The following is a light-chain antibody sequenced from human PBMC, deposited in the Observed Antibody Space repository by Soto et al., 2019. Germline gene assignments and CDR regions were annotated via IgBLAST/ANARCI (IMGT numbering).Light chain of an antibody. CDR1: QSVGSN. V-gene: IGKV3-15*01. CDR2: GAS. Sequence: ETVMTQSPATLSVFLGESTTLSCRASQSVGSNLAWYQEQPGQPPRLVIYGASTRATGIPSRFSGSGSGTEFTRTNSSLQSEDFGMYYCQQYNNWPQWTFGQGTKVEMK. J-gene: IGKJ1*01. CDR3: QQYNNWPQWT.